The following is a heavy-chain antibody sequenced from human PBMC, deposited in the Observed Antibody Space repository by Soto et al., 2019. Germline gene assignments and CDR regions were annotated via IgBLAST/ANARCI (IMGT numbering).Heavy chain of an antibody. Sequence: QVQLVQSGAEVKKPGASVKVSCKASGYSFTTHYTHWLRQAPGQGLEWMGVINPRGGTTTYAQKFQGRVTMTRDTSTNTVYMELSSLRSEDTAVYYCAREASNGYYGMDVWGQGTTVSVSS. V-gene: IGHV1-46*01. CDR1: GYSFTTHY. CDR3: AREASNGYYGMDV. D-gene: IGHD3-22*01. CDR2: INPRGGTT. J-gene: IGHJ6*02.